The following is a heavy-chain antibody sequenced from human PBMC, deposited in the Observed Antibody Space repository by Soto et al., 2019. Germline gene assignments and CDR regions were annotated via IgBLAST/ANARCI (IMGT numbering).Heavy chain of an antibody. J-gene: IGHJ4*02. Sequence: AVKVSCKASGGTFSSYAISWVRQAPGQGLEWMGGIIPIFGTANYAQKFQGRVTITADESTSTAYMELSSLRSEDTAVYYCARSETRKYYYDSSGDYFDYWGQGTLVTVSS. V-gene: IGHV1-69*13. D-gene: IGHD3-22*01. CDR2: IIPIFGTA. CDR3: ARSETRKYYYDSSGDYFDY. CDR1: GGTFSSYA.